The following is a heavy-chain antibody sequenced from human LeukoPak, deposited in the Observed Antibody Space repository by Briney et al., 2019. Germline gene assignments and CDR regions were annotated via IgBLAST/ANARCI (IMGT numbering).Heavy chain of an antibody. CDR1: GGSISSGSYY. D-gene: IGHD6-6*01. V-gene: IGHV4-61*02. CDR3: ARVYRQLGAFDY. J-gene: IGHJ4*02. Sequence: PSVTLSLTCTVSGGSISSGSYYWSWIRQPAGKGLEWIGRIYTSGSTNYNPSLKSRVTISVDTSKNQFSLKLSSVTAADTAVYYCARVYRQLGAFDYWGQGTLVTVSS. CDR2: IYTSGST.